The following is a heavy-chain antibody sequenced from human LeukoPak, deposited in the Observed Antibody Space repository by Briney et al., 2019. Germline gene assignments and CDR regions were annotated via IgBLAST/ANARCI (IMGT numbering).Heavy chain of an antibody. CDR1: GFIVSSNY. Sequence: GGSLRLSCAASGFIVSSNYMTWLRQPPGKGLEWVSVVYPAGTTYYADSVEGRFTISRDDLKDILYLQMNSLRVEDTAVYYCARGGSGGKNDGLHPWGQGTLVTVSS. CDR2: VYPAGTT. V-gene: IGHV3-53*01. D-gene: IGHD4-23*01. J-gene: IGHJ5*02. CDR3: ARGGSGGKNDGLHP.